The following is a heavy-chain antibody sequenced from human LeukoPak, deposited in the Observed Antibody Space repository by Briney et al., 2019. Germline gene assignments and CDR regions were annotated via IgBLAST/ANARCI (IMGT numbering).Heavy chain of an antibody. D-gene: IGHD3-9*01. CDR1: GGTFSSYA. J-gene: IGHJ4*02. CDR3: ASQRDYDILTGYYPFDY. CDR2: IIPILGIA. V-gene: IGHV1-69*04. Sequence: SVKVSCKASGGTFSSYAISWVQQAPGQGLEWMGRIIPILGIANYAQKFQGRVTITADKSTSTAYMELSSLRSEDTAVYYCASQRDYDILTGYYPFDYWGQGTLVTVSS.